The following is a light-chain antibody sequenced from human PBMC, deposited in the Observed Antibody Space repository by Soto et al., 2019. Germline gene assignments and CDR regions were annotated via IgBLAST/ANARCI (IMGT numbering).Light chain of an antibody. V-gene: IGKV1-5*03. CDR3: QQYNSYPFT. CDR2: KAS. CDR1: QSISSW. J-gene: IGKJ3*01. Sequence: DIQITQSPSTLSASVGDRVTITCRASQSISSWLAWYQQKPGEAPKLLIYKASSLESGVPSRFSGSGSGTEFTLTISSLQPDDFATYYCQQYNSYPFTFGPGTKVDIK.